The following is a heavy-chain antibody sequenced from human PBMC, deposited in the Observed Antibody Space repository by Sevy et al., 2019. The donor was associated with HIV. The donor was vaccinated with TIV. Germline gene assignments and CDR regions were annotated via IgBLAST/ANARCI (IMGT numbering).Heavy chain of an antibody. V-gene: IGHV3-30-3*01. CDR3: ATVVKRGTDYGELGY. D-gene: IGHD4-17*01. CDR1: GFTFSSYA. CDR2: ISYDGSNK. Sequence: GGSLRLACAASGFTFSSYAMHWVRRAPGKGLEWVAVISYDGSNKDYADSVKGRFTISRDNSKNTLYLQMNSLRAEDTAVYYCATVVKRGTDYGELGYWGQGTLVTVSS. J-gene: IGHJ4*02.